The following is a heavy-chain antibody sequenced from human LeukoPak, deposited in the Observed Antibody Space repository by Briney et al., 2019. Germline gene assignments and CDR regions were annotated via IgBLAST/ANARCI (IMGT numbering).Heavy chain of an antibody. V-gene: IGHV4-30-2*01. CDR3: ARAGYTSGWYGGNYYFDY. D-gene: IGHD6-19*01. CDR1: GGSISSGGYY. J-gene: IGHJ4*02. CDR2: IYHSGST. Sequence: PSQTLSLTCTVSGGSISSGGYYWSWIRQPPGKGLEWIGYIYHSGSTYYNPSLKSRVTISVDRSKNQFSLKLSSVTAADTAVYYCARAGYTSGWYGGNYYFDYWGQGTLVSVSS.